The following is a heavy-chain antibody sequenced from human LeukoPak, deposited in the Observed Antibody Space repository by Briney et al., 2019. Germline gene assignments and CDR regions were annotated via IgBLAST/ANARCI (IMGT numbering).Heavy chain of an antibody. Sequence: PSETLSLTCAVSGGSISSGGYSWSWIRQPPGKGLEWIGYIYHSGSTYYNPSLKSRVTISVDRSKSQFSLKLSSVTAADTAVYYCARGTVTTGIFDYWGQGTLVTVSS. J-gene: IGHJ4*02. CDR3: ARGTVTTGIFDY. V-gene: IGHV4-30-2*01. CDR1: GGSISSGGYS. CDR2: IYHSGST. D-gene: IGHD4-17*01.